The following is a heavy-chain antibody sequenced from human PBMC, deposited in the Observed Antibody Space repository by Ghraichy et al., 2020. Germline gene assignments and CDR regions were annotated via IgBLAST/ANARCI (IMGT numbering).Heavy chain of an antibody. CDR2: LNIDGTTV. V-gene: IGHV3-74*01. J-gene: IGHJ4*02. D-gene: IGHD2-2*02. Sequence: GGSLRLSCAASGFSFTDYWMHWVRQTPGRGLEWVSHLNIDGTTVNYADSVKGRFTISRDNAKNTMYLQMISLTVEDTAVYYCVRSYTDGLRHFDYWGQGTLFTVSS. CDR3: VRSYTDGLRHFDY. CDR1: GFSFTDYW.